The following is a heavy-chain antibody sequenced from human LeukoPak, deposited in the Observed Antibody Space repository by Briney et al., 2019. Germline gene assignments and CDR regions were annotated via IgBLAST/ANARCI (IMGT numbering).Heavy chain of an antibody. V-gene: IGHV3-33*01. CDR2: IWYDGSNK. J-gene: IGHJ3*02. CDR3: ASQYYYDSSGDDAFDI. CDR1: GFTFSSYG. Sequence: PGGSLRLSCAASGFTFSSYGMHWVRQAPGKGLEWVAVIWYDGSNKYYADSVKGQFTISRDNSKNTLYLQMNSLRAEDTAVYYCASQYYYDSSGDDAFDIWGQGTMVTVSS. D-gene: IGHD3-22*01.